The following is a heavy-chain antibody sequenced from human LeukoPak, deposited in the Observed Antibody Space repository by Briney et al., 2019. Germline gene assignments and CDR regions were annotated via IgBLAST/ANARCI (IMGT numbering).Heavy chain of an antibody. Sequence: SETLSLTCTVSGGSISTDYWSWIRQPPGKGLEWIGYVYYIGSTNYNPSLRGRVTISVDRSRNQFSLKLSSMSAADTAVYYCARPKGSSWSYYFDYWGQGSMVTVSS. D-gene: IGHD6-13*01. CDR3: ARPKGSSWSYYFDY. V-gene: IGHV4-59*08. CDR1: GGSISTDY. CDR2: VYYIGST. J-gene: IGHJ4*02.